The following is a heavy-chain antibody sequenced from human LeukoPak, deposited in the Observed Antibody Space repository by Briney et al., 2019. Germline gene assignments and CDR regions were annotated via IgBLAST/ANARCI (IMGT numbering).Heavy chain of an antibody. V-gene: IGHV3-30*04. CDR3: TKDRSGTVQGSLGMDV. J-gene: IGHJ6*02. CDR1: GFTFNNYA. Sequence: GGSLRLSCAGSGFTFNNYAVHWVRQAPGQGLEWVAVISHHAIHKYYADSVKGRFTISRDSSKDTVSLQMNSLRGEDTAVYYCTKDRSGTVQGSLGMDVWGQGTTVTVSS. D-gene: IGHD3-10*01. CDR2: ISHHAIHK.